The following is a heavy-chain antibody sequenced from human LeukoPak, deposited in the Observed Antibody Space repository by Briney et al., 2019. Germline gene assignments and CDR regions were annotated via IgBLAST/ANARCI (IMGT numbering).Heavy chain of an antibody. V-gene: IGHV4-30-4*01. CDR2: IYYSGST. CDR3: ARGDVVVVVQDYYCYGMDV. CDR1: GGSISSGDYY. J-gene: IGHJ6*02. Sequence: SETLSLTCTVSGGSISSGDYYWSWIRQPPGKGLEWIGYIYYSGSTYYNPSLKSRVTISVDTSKNQFSLKLSSVTAADTAVYYCARGDVVVVVQDYYCYGMDVWGQGTTVTVSS. D-gene: IGHD2-15*01.